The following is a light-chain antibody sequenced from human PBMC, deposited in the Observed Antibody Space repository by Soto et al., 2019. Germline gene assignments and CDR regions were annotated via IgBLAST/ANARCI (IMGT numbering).Light chain of an antibody. J-gene: IGLJ2*01. Sequence: QPVLTQPPSASGTPGQRVTISCSGSSSNIGSNYVYWYQQLPGTAPKLLIYSNNQRPSGVPDRFSGSKSGTSASLAISGLRSEDEADYYCAAWDDSLSGPTVVFGGGTKLTVL. CDR2: SNN. CDR1: SSNIGSNY. V-gene: IGLV1-47*02. CDR3: AAWDDSLSGPTVV.